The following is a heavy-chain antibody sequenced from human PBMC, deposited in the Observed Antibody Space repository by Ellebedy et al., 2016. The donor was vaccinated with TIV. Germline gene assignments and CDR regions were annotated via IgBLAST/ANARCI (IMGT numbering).Heavy chain of an antibody. V-gene: IGHV3-73*01. D-gene: IGHD3-10*01. Sequence: GGSLRLXCAASGFRLSDFGVHWVRQGSGKGLEWVGRIRNKANSYVTAYAASVKGRFTFSRDDSESTAYLQMNSLRAEDTAVYYCANDFGSPRGLDVWGQGTTVTVSS. CDR2: IRNKANSYVT. CDR1: GFRLSDFG. CDR3: ANDFGSPRGLDV. J-gene: IGHJ6*02.